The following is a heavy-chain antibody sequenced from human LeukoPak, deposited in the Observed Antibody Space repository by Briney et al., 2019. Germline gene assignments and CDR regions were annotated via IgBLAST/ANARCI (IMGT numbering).Heavy chain of an antibody. CDR2: INHSGST. D-gene: IGHD6-13*01. CDR1: GGSFSGYY. CDR3: ARRGISSPRGYYYYYMDV. Sequence: SETLSLTCAVYGGSFSGYYWSWIRQPPGKGLEWIGEINHSGSTNYNPSLKSRVTISVDTSKNQFSLKLSSVTAADTAVYYCARRGISSPRGYYYYYMDVWGKGTTVTVSS. J-gene: IGHJ6*03. V-gene: IGHV4-34*01.